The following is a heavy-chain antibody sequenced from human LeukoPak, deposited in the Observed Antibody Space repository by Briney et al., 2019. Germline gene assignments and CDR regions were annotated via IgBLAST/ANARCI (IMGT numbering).Heavy chain of an antibody. J-gene: IGHJ5*02. CDR2: INHSGST. D-gene: IGHD3-10*01. CDR1: GGSFSGYY. CDR3: ARRGVRGVFPGGWFDP. V-gene: IGHV4-34*01. Sequence: PSETLSLTCAVYGGSFSGYYWSWIRQPPGKGLEWIGEINHSGSTNYNPSLKSRVTISVDTSKNQFSLKLSSVTAADTAVYYCARRGVRGVFPGGWFDPWGQGTLVTVSS.